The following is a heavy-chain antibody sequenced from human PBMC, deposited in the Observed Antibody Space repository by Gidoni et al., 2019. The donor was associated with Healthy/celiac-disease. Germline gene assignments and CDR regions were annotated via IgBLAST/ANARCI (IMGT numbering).Heavy chain of an antibody. J-gene: IGHJ4*02. Sequence: EVQLVESGGGLVQPGGSLRLSCAASGFPFSSYSMNWVRQAPGKGLEWVSYISSSSSTIYYADSVKGRFTISRDNAKNSLYLQMNSLRDEDTAVYYCARYYYDSSGYYRFDYWGQGTLVTVSS. CDR1: GFPFSSYS. D-gene: IGHD3-22*01. V-gene: IGHV3-48*02. CDR3: ARYYYDSSGYYRFDY. CDR2: ISSSSSTI.